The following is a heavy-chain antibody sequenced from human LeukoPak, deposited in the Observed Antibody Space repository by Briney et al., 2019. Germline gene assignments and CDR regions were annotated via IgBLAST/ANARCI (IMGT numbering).Heavy chain of an antibody. V-gene: IGHV1-2*02. CDR3: ARDVGPWQPHNWFDP. J-gene: IGHJ5*02. CDR2: INPSSGGT. D-gene: IGHD6-13*01. Sequence: GASVKVSCKASGYTFTDYYIHWVRQAPGQGLEWMGWINPSSGGTNYAQKFQGRVTMTRDRSISTACMGLSRLRSDDTAVYYCARDVGPWQPHNWFDPWGQGTLVTVSS. CDR1: GYTFTDYY.